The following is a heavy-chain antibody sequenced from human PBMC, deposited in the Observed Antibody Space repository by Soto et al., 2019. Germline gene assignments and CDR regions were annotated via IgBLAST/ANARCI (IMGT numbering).Heavy chain of an antibody. J-gene: IGHJ4*02. CDR1: GFTFSSYS. CDR2: ISSSSSTI. D-gene: IGHD6-13*01. Sequence: EVQLVESGGGLVQPGGSLRLSCAASGFTFSSYSMNWVRQAPGKGLEWVSYISSSSSTIYYADSVKGRFTISRDNAKNSPNLQMNSPRAAETSGLYWASASSSWNGALRFDYWGQGTLVTVSS. V-gene: IGHV3-48*01. CDR3: ASASSSWNGALRFDY.